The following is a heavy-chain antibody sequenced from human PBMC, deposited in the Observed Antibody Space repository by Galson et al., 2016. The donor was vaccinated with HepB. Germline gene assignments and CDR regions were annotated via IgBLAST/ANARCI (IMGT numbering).Heavy chain of an antibody. CDR3: ARATGLWFGSADSNWFDP. D-gene: IGHD3-10*01. V-gene: IGHV4-4*02. Sequence: SETLSLTCAVSGGSITSTNWWSWVRQPPGKGLEWIGYVHYSGSTNYNPSLKSRVTISLDTSKNQFSLNLSSATAADTAVYYCARATGLWFGSADSNWFDPWGQGTLVTVSS. CDR2: VHYSGST. CDR1: GGSITSTNW. J-gene: IGHJ5*02.